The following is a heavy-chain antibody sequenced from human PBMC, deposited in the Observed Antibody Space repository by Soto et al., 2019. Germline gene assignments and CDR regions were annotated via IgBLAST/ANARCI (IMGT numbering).Heavy chain of an antibody. J-gene: IGHJ4*02. V-gene: IGHV4-31*03. Sequence: SETLSLTCTVSGGSISSGGYYWNWIRQHPGKGLEWIGYTYYSENTYYNPSLNSRITISADTSKNQFSLKLSSVTAADTAVYYCARLSSSGWPIDSWGQGTLVTVS. D-gene: IGHD6-19*01. CDR1: GGSISSGGYY. CDR2: TYYSENT. CDR3: ARLSSSGWPIDS.